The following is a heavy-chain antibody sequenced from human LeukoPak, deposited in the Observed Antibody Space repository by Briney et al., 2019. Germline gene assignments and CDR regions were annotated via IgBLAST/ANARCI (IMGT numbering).Heavy chain of an antibody. V-gene: IGHV7-4-1*02. J-gene: IGHJ6*03. CDR2: INTNTGNP. D-gene: IGHD4-17*01. CDR3: ARGYGSSPTGTYYYYYMDV. CDR1: GYTFTSYG. Sequence: ASVKVSCKASGYTFTSYGISWVRQAPGQGLEWMGWINTNTGNPTYAQGFTGRFVFSLDTSVSTAYLQISSLKAEDTAVYYCARGYGSSPTGTYYYYYMDVWGKGTTVTVSS.